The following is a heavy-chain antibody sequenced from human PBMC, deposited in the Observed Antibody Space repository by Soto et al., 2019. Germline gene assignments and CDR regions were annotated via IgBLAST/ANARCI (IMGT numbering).Heavy chain of an antibody. CDR1: GFTFSTFS. CDR3: ARDGATTGHLDF. Sequence: EVQLVESGGGLVQPGGSLRLSCAASGFTFSTFSMNWVRQAPGKGLEWVSYISTSSATIYYADSVKGRFTISRDNAKNSLYLQMNSLRDEYTAVYYCARDGATTGHLDFWGQGTLVTVSS. D-gene: IGHD1-26*01. J-gene: IGHJ4*02. V-gene: IGHV3-48*02. CDR2: ISTSSATI.